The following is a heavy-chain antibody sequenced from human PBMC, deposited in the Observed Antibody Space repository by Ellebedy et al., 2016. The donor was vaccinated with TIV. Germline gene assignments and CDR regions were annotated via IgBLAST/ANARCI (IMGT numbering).Heavy chain of an antibody. CDR3: ARYGFGSGFFDY. J-gene: IGHJ4*02. D-gene: IGHD3-10*01. Sequence: SETLSLTXTVSGGSINSGGYSWSWIRQPPGKGLEWIGYIYPSGSTNYNHSLKSRVTISIDRSKNQFSLRLSSVTAADTSVYYCARYGFGSGFFDYWGQGTLVTVSS. CDR2: IYPSGST. CDR1: GGSINSGGYS. V-gene: IGHV4-30-2*01.